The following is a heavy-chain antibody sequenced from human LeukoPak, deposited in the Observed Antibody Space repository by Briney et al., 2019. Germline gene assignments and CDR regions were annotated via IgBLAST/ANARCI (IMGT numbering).Heavy chain of an antibody. CDR1: GYSFTSYW. J-gene: IGHJ3*02. V-gene: IGHV5-51*01. D-gene: IGHD4-23*01. CDR3: ARRSYGGNPETAVDI. CDR2: IYPGDSDT. Sequence: GESLKISCKGSGYSFTSYWIGWVRQMPGKGLEWMGIIYPGDSDTRYSPSFQGQVTISADKSISTAYLQWSSLKASDTAMYYCARRSYGGNPETAVDIWGQGTMVTVSS.